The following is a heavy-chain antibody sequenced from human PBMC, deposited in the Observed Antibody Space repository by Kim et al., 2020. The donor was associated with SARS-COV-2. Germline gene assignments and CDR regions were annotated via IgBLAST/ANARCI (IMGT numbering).Heavy chain of an antibody. J-gene: IGHJ3*02. CDR3: ARGRGDWAFGDLDI. CDR1: GYTFDRYTFADYN. V-gene: IGHV1-2*02. D-gene: IGHD2-21*02. Sequence: ASVKVSCKASGYTFDRYTFADYNMHWFRQAPGQGLEWMGWGNPTSGGTKFAQKFQGRVTMTGDTSISTAYMELSRLKSDDTAVYYCARGRGDWAFGDLDIWGQGRMVTVSS. CDR2: GNPTSGGT.